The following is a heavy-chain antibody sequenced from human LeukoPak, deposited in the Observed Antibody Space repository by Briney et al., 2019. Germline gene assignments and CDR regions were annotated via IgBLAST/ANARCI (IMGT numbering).Heavy chain of an antibody. CDR2: IYYTGST. D-gene: IGHD6-19*01. Sequence: SETLSHTCTVSGGSINSYYWSWIRQPPGKGLEWIGYIYYTGSTNYNPSLESRVTISVDASNNHFSLKLSSVTAADTAIYYCARAGGWHFDYWGQGTLVTVSS. V-gene: IGHV4-59*01. CDR3: ARAGGWHFDY. CDR1: GGSINSYY. J-gene: IGHJ4*02.